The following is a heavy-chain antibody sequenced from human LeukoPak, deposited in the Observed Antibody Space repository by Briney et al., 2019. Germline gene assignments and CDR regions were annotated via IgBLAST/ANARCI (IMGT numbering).Heavy chain of an antibody. CDR2: ISGGGGST. V-gene: IGHV3-23*01. D-gene: IGHD5-18*01. CDR1: GFTFSSHA. Sequence: PRGSLRLSCEVSGFTFSSHAMGWVRQAPGEGLEWVSVISGGGGSTYYADSVKGRFTISRDNSKNTLYLQMNSLRAEDTAVYYCAKGGVDTAMVNYWGQGTLVTVSS. J-gene: IGHJ4*02. CDR3: AKGGVDTAMVNY.